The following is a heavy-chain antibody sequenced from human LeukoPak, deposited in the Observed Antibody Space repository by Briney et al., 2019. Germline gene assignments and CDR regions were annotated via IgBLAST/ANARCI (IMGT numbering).Heavy chain of an antibody. CDR1: GGSFSGYY. V-gene: IGHV4-34*01. D-gene: IGHD3-3*01. J-gene: IGHJ5*02. CDR3: ARGLTYYDFWSGYNWFDP. Sequence: SETLSLTCAVYGGSFSGYYWSWIRQPPGKGLEWIGEINHSGSTNYNPSLKSRVTISVDTSKNQFSLKLSFVTAADTAVYYCARGLTYYDFWSGYNWFDPWGQGTLVTVSS. CDR2: INHSGST.